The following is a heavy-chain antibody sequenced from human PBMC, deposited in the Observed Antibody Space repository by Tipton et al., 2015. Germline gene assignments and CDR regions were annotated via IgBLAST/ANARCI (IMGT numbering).Heavy chain of an antibody. Sequence: TLSLTCTVSGDSISSSSWWTWVRQPPGKGLEWIASIYYSGSTYYNPSLKSRVTMSLDATKNQFSLKLASVTAADAAVYYCAGEGGSLTGGFDSWGQGTLVTVSS. CDR3: AGEGGSLTGGFDS. CDR1: GDSISSSSW. CDR2: IYYSGST. V-gene: IGHV4-39*07. D-gene: IGHD3-9*01. J-gene: IGHJ4*02.